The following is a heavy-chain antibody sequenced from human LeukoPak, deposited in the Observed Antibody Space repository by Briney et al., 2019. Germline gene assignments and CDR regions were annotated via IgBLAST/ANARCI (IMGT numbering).Heavy chain of an antibody. CDR3: ARAGYDSSGYSSPYIGY. Sequence: SETLSLTCTVSGGSISSYYWSWIRQPPGKGLEWIGYIYYSGSTNYNPSLKSRVTISVDTSKNQFSLKLSSVTAADTAAYYCARAGYDSSGYSSPYIGYWGQGTLVTVSS. CDR1: GGSISSYY. D-gene: IGHD3-22*01. J-gene: IGHJ4*02. V-gene: IGHV4-59*01. CDR2: IYYSGST.